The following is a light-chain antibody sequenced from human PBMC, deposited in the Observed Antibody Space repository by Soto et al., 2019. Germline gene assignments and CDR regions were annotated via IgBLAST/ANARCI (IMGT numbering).Light chain of an antibody. CDR1: NSCVGSYNL. J-gene: IGLJ1*01. CDR2: EGS. CDR3: CSYAGSSTFDV. V-gene: IGLV2-23*03. Sequence: TNPVPVSGASGRSKSIPIPGNNSCVGSYNLVSWYQQHPGKAPKLMIYEGSKRPSGVSNRFSGSKSGNTASLTISGLQAEDEADYYCCSYAGSSTFDVFGTGTKVTVL.